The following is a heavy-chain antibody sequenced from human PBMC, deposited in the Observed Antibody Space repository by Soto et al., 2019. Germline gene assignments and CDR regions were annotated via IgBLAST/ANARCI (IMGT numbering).Heavy chain of an antibody. V-gene: IGHV1-2*02. CDR2: INSVSGGA. Sequence: ASVKVSCKASGNTHTIYFIHWLRQAPGQWLEWMGWINSVSGGANYAPRFQGRVSMTRDTSSATAFTDLSGLRSDDTAVYYCARGGSYYAHWGQGTLVTVSS. D-gene: IGHD1-26*01. J-gene: IGHJ4*02. CDR3: ARGGSYYAH. CDR1: GNTHTIYF.